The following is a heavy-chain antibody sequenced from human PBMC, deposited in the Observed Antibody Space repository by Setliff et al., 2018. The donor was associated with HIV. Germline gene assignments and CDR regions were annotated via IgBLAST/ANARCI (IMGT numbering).Heavy chain of an antibody. CDR3: AREIGDYYDSSGYYPPTDYYYGMDV. D-gene: IGHD3-22*01. J-gene: IGHJ6*02. CDR2: ISAYNGNT. V-gene: IGHV1-18*01. CDR1: GYTFTSYD. Sequence: ASVKVSCKASGYTFTSYDISWVRQAPGQGLEWVGWISAYNGNTNYAQKLQGRVTMTTDASTSTAYMELRSLRSDDTAVYYCAREIGDYYDSSGYYPPTDYYYGMDVWGQGPRSPSP.